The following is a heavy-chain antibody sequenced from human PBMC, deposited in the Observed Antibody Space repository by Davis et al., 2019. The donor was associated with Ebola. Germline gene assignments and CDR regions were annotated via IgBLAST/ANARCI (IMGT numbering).Heavy chain of an antibody. J-gene: IGHJ4*02. V-gene: IGHV3-30*18. D-gene: IGHD3-16*01. CDR2: ISYDGSNK. Sequence: LKISCAASGFTFSSYGMHWVRQAPGKGLEWVAVISYDGSNKYYADSVKGRFTISRDNSKNTLYLQMNSLRAEDTAVYYCAKVGGSLGYWGQGTLVTVSS. CDR3: AKVGGSLGY. CDR1: GFTFSSYG.